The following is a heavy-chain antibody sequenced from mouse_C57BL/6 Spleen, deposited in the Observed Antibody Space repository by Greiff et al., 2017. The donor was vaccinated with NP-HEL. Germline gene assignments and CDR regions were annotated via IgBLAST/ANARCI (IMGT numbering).Heavy chain of an antibody. CDR2: IYPSDSET. CDR3: ARELYDYLYAMDY. J-gene: IGHJ4*01. D-gene: IGHD2-4*01. CDR1: GYTFTSYW. V-gene: IGHV1-61*01. Sequence: QVQLKQPGAELVRPGSSVKLSCKASGYTFTSYWMDWVKQRPGQGLEWIGNIYPSDSETHYNQKFKDKATLTVDKSSSTAYMQLSSLTSEDSAVCYCARELYDYLYAMDYWGQGTSVTVSS.